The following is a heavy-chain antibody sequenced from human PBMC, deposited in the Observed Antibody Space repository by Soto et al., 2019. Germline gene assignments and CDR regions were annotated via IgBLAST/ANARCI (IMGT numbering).Heavy chain of an antibody. CDR3: AREPRYCRGGSCSITGDDYDI. V-gene: IGHV3-66*01. D-gene: IGHD2-15*01. CDR1: WFIVSDTY. CDR2: ISNRGDT. J-gene: IGHJ3*02. Sequence: EVQLVESGGGLVQPGGSLRLSCTASWFIVSDTYVNWVRQAPGKGLEWVSVISNRGDTHYADSVRGRFSLSRDISDNTLHLQMNNLRVEDTAVYYCAREPRYCRGGSCSITGDDYDIWGQGTLVTVSS.